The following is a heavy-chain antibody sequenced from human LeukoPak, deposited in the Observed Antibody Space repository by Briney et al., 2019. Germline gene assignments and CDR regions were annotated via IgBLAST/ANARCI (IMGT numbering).Heavy chain of an antibody. CDR2: INPSGGST. D-gene: IGHD2-15*01. J-gene: IGHJ5*02. CDR1: GYTFTSYY. CDR3: ARVRIVGRYCSGGSCYSWFDP. Sequence: GASVKVSCKASGYTFTSYYMHWVRQAPGQGLEWMEIINPSGGSTSYAQKFQGRATMTRDTSTSTVYMELSSLRSEDTAVYYCARVRIVGRYCSGGSCYSWFDPWGQGTLVTVSS. V-gene: IGHV1-46*01.